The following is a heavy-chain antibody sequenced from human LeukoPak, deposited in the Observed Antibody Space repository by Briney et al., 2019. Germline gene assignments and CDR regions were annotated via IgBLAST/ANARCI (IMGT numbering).Heavy chain of an antibody. J-gene: IGHJ4*02. CDR1: GGTFSSYA. V-gene: IGHV1-69*06. D-gene: IGHD6-13*01. CDR3: AREPGIAAAGTGETDY. CDR2: IIPIFGTA. Sequence: SVKVSCKASGGTFSSYAISWVRQAPGQGLEWMGGIIPIFGTANYAQKFQGRVTITADKSTSTAYMELSSLRSEDTAVYYCAREPGIAAAGTGETDYWGQGTLVTVSS.